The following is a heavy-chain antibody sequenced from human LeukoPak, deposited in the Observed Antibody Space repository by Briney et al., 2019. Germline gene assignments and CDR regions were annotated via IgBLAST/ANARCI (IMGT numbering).Heavy chain of an antibody. CDR2: INPKSGGA. V-gene: IGHV1-2*02. D-gene: IGHD6-13*01. J-gene: IGHJ5*02. Sequence: ASVKVSCKASGYSFTCYYIHWLRQAPGQGLEWMGWINPKSGGANYAQKFQGRVTMTRDTSISTAYMELSRLRSVDTGVYYCAREEFCSSGNCFAPSGQGTLVTVSS. CDR1: GYSFTCYY. CDR3: AREEFCSSGNCFAP.